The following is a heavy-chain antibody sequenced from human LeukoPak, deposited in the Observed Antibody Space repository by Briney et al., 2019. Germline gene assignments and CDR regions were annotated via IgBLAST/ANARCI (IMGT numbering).Heavy chain of an antibody. J-gene: IGHJ4*02. CDR1: GYTFTGYY. Sequence: ASVKVSCKASGYTFTGYYMHWVRQAPGQGLEWMGWINPNSGGTNYAQKFQGRVTMTRDTSISKAYMELSRLRSDDTAVYYCARDRGTMVRGVIINYWGQGTLVTVSS. CDR3: ARDRGTMVRGVIINY. V-gene: IGHV1-2*02. D-gene: IGHD3-10*01. CDR2: INPNSGGT.